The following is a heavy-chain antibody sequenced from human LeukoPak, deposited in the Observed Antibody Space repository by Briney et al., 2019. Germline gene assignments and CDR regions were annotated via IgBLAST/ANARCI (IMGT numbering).Heavy chain of an antibody. CDR1: GFTFSRYW. J-gene: IGHJ4*02. CDR3: ARGIVVAAGIDY. D-gene: IGHD6-13*01. Sequence: GGSLRLSCATSGFTFSRYWINWVRQAPGKGLEWVANIKPDGSEKYYVDSVKGRFTISRDNAKNSLFLQMNSLRAEDTAVYYCARGIVVAAGIDYWGQGTLVTVSS. V-gene: IGHV3-7*01. CDR2: IKPDGSEK.